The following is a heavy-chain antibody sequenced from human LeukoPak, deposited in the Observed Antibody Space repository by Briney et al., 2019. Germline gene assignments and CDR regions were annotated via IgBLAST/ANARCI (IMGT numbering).Heavy chain of an antibody. CDR2: IRSNGRTI. Sequence: KLGGPVTLLCSLSGLPFSDYHVRGPPQAPGRGVEWVSYIRSNGRTIYHAESVKGRFTISMDNAKNSLYLQMNSLRAEDTAVYYCARVAYTGDAWGQGTLVTVSS. V-gene: IGHV3-11*04. J-gene: IGHJ5*02. D-gene: IGHD1-14*01. CDR3: ARVAYTGDA. CDR1: GLPFSDYH.